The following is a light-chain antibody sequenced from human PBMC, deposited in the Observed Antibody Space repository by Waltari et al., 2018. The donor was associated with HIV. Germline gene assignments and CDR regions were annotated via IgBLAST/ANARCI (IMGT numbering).Light chain of an antibody. CDR3: QVWDSGSDHV. J-gene: IGLJ1*01. CDR2: DDD. CDR1: NIGNRD. Sequence: SYVLTQPPSITVAPGKTAKITCGGNNIGNRDLHWYQQKPGQAPILVIYDDDDRPSGIPERFSGSNSDNTATLTINRVEVGDEADYYCQVWDSGSDHVFGSGTTVTVL. V-gene: IGLV3-21*01.